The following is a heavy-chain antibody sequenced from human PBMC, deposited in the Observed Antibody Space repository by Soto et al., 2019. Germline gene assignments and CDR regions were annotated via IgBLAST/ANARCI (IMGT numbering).Heavy chain of an antibody. CDR3: ARDLSGGPRYYFDY. V-gene: IGHV1-69*13. CDR2: IIPIFGTA. Sequence: SVKVSCKASEGTFSSYAISWVRQAPGQGLEWMGGIIPIFGTANYAQKFQGRVTITADESTSTAYMELSSLRSEDTAVYYCARDLSGGPRYYFDYWGQGTLVTVSS. CDR1: EGTFSSYA. J-gene: IGHJ4*02. D-gene: IGHD2-8*02.